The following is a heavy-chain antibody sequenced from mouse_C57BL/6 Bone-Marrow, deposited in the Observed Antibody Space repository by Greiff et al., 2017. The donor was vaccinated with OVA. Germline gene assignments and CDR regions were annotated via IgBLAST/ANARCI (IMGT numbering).Heavy chain of an antibody. D-gene: IGHD2-3*01. CDR1: GYTFTDYE. CDR2: IDPETGGT. Sequence: QVQLQQSGAELVRPGASVTLSCKASGYTFTDYEMHWVKQTPVHGLEWIGAIDPETGGTAYNQKFKGKAILTADKSSSTAYLELRRLTSEDSAVYVCTRGDGFYDFAMDYWGQGTSVTVSS. J-gene: IGHJ4*01. V-gene: IGHV1-15*01. CDR3: TRGDGFYDFAMDY.